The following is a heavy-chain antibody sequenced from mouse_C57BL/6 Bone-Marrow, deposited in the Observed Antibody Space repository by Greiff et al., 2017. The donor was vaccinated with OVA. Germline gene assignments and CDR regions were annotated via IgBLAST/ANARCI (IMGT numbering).Heavy chain of an antibody. Sequence: VQLQQSGAELARPGASVKLSCKASGYTFTSYGISWVKQRTGQGLEWIGEIYPRSGNTSYNEKFKGKATLTADKSSSTAYMQLSSLTSEDSAVYYCARSGTTVVFDYWGQGTTLTVSS. CDR1: GYTFTSYG. V-gene: IGHV1-81*01. CDR3: ARSGTTVVFDY. J-gene: IGHJ2*01. CDR2: IYPRSGNT. D-gene: IGHD1-1*01.